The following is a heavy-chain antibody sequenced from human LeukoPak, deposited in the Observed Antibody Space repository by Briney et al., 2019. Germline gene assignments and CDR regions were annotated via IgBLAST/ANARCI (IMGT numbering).Heavy chain of an antibody. J-gene: IGHJ3*02. V-gene: IGHV4-31*03. CDR3: ARGVYYYDSSGYHSQTPDAFDI. Sequence: SETLSLTCTVSGGSISSGGYYWSWIRQHPGKGLEWIGYIYYSGSTYYNPSLKSRVTIAVDTSKNQFSLKLSSVTAADTAVYYCARGVYYYDSSGYHSQTPDAFDIWGQGTMVTVSS. D-gene: IGHD3-22*01. CDR2: IYYSGST. CDR1: GGSISSGGYY.